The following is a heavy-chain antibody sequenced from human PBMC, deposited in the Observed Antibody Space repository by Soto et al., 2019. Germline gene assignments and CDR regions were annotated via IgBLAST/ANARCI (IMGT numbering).Heavy chain of an antibody. CDR1: GFTFSDYY. D-gene: IGHD3-22*01. Sequence: GGSLRLSCAASGFTFSDYYMSWIRQAPGKGLEWVSYISSSGSTIYYADSVKGRFTISRDNAKNSLYLQMNSLRAEDPAVYYCARARHYYDSSGYYAFDIWGQGTMVTVSS. V-gene: IGHV3-11*01. J-gene: IGHJ3*02. CDR2: ISSSGSTI. CDR3: ARARHYYDSSGYYAFDI.